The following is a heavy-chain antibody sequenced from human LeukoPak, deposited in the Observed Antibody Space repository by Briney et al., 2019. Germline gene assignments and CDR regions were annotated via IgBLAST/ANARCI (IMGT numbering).Heavy chain of an antibody. V-gene: IGHV1-8*01. CDR2: MNPNSGNT. CDR1: GYTFTSYD. CDR3: ARIKRVLRSFNWFDP. Sequence: ASVKVSCKASGYTFTSYDINWVRQATGQGLEWMGWMNPNSGNTGYVQKFQGRVTMTRNTSISTAYMELSSLRSEDTAVYYCARIKRVLRSFNWFDPWGQGTLVTVSS. J-gene: IGHJ5*02. D-gene: IGHD3-16*01.